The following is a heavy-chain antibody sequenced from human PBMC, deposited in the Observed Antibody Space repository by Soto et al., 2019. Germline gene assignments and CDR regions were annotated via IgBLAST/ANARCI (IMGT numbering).Heavy chain of an antibody. CDR2: INPNSGGT. V-gene: IGHV1-2*02. D-gene: IGHD1-7*01. CDR1: GYIFTGYH. Sequence: ASVNVSCKASGYIFTGYHMHWVRQAPGQGLEWMGWINPNSGGTKYAQKFQGRVTMTRDTSISTAYMELSSLRSDDTAVYYCARGELPIYYYGMDVWGQGTTVTVSS. J-gene: IGHJ6*02. CDR3: ARGELPIYYYGMDV.